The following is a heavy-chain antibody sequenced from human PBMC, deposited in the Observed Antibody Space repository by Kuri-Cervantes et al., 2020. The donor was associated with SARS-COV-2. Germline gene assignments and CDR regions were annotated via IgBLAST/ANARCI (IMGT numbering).Heavy chain of an antibody. CDR3: ARGLPPRYNWNQRRGGYFGY. CDR1: GFTFSNYA. Sequence: ESLKISCAASGFTFSNYAIHWVRQAPGKGLEWIGEINHSGSTNYNPSLKSRVTISVDTSKNQFSLKLSSVTAADTAVYYCARGLPPRYNWNQRRGGYFGYWGQGTLVTVSS. CDR2: INHSGST. J-gene: IGHJ4*02. V-gene: IGHV4-34*01. D-gene: IGHD1-1*01.